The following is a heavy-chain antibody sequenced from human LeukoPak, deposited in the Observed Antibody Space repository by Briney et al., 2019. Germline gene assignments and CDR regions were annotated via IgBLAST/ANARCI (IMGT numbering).Heavy chain of an antibody. Sequence: PGGSLRLSCAASGFTFSSYWMSWVRQAPGKGLEWVANIKQDGSEKYYVDSVKGRFTISRDNAKNSLYLQMNSLRAEDTAVYYCARDGYSSGWYFLPSAFGYFVLWGRGTLVTVSP. V-gene: IGHV3-7*01. CDR1: GFTFSSYW. CDR3: ARDGYSSGWYFLPSAFGYFVL. CDR2: IKQDGSEK. D-gene: IGHD6-19*01. J-gene: IGHJ2*01.